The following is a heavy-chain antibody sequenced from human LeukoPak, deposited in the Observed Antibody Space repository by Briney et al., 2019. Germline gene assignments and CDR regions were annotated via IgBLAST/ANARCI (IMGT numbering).Heavy chain of an antibody. V-gene: IGHV1-69*13. CDR1: GYTFTGYY. Sequence: GASVKVSCKASGYTFTGYYMHWVRQAPGQGLEWMGGIIPIFGTANYAQKFQGRVTITADESTSTAYMELSSLRSDDTAVYYCARDMYYYDSSGYNYYYYYMDVWGKGTTVTVSS. J-gene: IGHJ6*03. CDR2: IIPIFGTA. CDR3: ARDMYYYDSSGYNYYYYYMDV. D-gene: IGHD3-22*01.